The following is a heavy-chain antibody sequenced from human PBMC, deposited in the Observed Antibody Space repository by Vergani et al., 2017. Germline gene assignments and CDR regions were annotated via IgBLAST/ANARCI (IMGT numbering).Heavy chain of an antibody. J-gene: IGHJ4*02. CDR3: AKDWRMGDSSGWYDY. V-gene: IGHV3-9*01. Sequence: EVQLVESGGGLVPPGGSLRLSCAASGFTFDDYAMHWVRQAPGKGLEWGSGISWNRGSIGDADSVKGRFTISRDNAKNSLYLQMNSLRAEDTALYYCAKDWRMGDSSGWYDYWGQGTLVTVSS. CDR1: GFTFDDYA. D-gene: IGHD6-19*01. CDR2: ISWNRGSI.